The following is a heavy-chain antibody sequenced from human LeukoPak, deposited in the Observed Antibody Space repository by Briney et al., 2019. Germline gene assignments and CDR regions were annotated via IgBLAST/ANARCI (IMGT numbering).Heavy chain of an antibody. J-gene: IGHJ4*02. D-gene: IGHD6-13*01. V-gene: IGHV3-53*01. CDR1: GFTFSSYG. Sequence: GGTLRLSCAASGFTFSSYGMSWVRQAPGKGLEWVSVIYSGGSTYYADSVKGRFTISRDNSKNTLYLQMNSLRAEDMAVYYCARWHSRNWAIDYWGQGTLVTVSS. CDR3: ARWHSRNWAIDY. CDR2: IYSGGST.